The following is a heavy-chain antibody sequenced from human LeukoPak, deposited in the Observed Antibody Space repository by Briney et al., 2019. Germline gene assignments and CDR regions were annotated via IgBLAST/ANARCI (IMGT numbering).Heavy chain of an antibody. CDR2: ISGSGGST. V-gene: IGHV3-23*01. Sequence: GGSLRLSCAASGFTFSTYAMSWVRQAPGKGLEWVSGISGSGGSTYYADSVKGRFTISRDNSKNTLYLQMNSLRAEDTAIYYCAKGCGGSCYSEFDYWGQGTLVTVSS. J-gene: IGHJ4*02. CDR1: GFTFSTYA. D-gene: IGHD2-15*01. CDR3: AKGCGGSCYSEFDY.